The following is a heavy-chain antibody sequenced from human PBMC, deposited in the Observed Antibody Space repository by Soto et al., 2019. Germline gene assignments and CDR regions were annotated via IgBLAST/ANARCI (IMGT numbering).Heavy chain of an antibody. CDR3: ARRGTPYDFWSEQSWFDP. V-gene: IGHV4-59*08. CDR2: IYYSGST. J-gene: IGHJ5*02. D-gene: IGHD3-3*01. CDR1: GGSISSYY. Sequence: SETLSLTCTVSGGSISSYYWSWIRQPPGRELEWIGYIYYSGSTKYNPSLKSRVTISLDTSKNQFSLKLTSVTAADTAVYYCARRGTPYDFWSEQSWFDPWGQGTLVTVSS.